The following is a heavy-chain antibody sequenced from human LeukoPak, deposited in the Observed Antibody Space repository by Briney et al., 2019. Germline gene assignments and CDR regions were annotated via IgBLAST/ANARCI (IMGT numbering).Heavy chain of an antibody. CDR1: AGSISSSSYY. V-gene: IGHV4-39*01. CDR3: ARQDIVVVPAALNWFDP. J-gene: IGHJ5*02. D-gene: IGHD2-2*01. CDR2: IYYSGST. Sequence: SETLSLTCTVSAGSISSSSYYWGWIRHPPGKGLEWIGSIYYSGSTYYNPSLKSRLTISVDTSKNQFSLKLSSVTAADTAVYYCARQDIVVVPAALNWFDPWGQGTLVTVSS.